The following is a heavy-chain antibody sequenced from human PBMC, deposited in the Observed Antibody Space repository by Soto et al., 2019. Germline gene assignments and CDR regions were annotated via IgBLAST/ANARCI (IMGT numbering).Heavy chain of an antibody. V-gene: IGHV4-59*11. CDR3: ARDRISTSRHQPNSSYYGMDV. D-gene: IGHD2-2*01. J-gene: IGHJ6*02. Sequence: PETLRDTYTGSGGLMSRRYWTGFRQPPGKGLEWIGYISYSGSTYYNPSLKSRVTISADTSRNQFSLKLRSVIAADTAVYYCARDRISTSRHQPNSSYYGMDVWCQCPTVT. CDR1: GGLMSRRY. CDR2: ISYSGST.